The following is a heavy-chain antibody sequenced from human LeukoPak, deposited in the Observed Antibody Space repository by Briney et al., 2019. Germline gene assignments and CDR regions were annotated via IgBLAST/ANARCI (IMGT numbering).Heavy chain of an antibody. CDR2: IYYSGST. J-gene: IGHJ4*02. Sequence: SETLSLTCTVSGGSISSDYWSWIRQPPGKGLEWIGYIYYSGSTNYNPSLKSRVTISIDTSKNQFSLKLTPVSAADTAVYYCAGTNFDVLSGYRYWGQGTLVTVSS. CDR1: GGSISSDY. CDR3: AGTNFDVLSGYRY. D-gene: IGHD3-3*01. V-gene: IGHV4-59*01.